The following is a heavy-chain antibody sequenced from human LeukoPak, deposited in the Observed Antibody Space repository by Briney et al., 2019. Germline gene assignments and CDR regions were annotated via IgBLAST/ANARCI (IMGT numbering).Heavy chain of an antibody. CDR2: ISAYNGNT. Sequence: GASVKVSCKASGYTFTSYGISWVRQAPGQGLEWMGWISAYNGNTNYAQKLQGRVTMTTDTSTSTAYMELRSLRSDDTAVYYCARDHNRGEAIFGVVIYYFDYWGQGTLVTVSS. J-gene: IGHJ4*02. CDR3: ARDHNRGEAIFGVVIYYFDY. CDR1: GYTFTSYG. V-gene: IGHV1-18*01. D-gene: IGHD3-3*01.